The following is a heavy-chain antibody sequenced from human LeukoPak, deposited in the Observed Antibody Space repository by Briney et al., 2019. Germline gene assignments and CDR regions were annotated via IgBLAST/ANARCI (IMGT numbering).Heavy chain of an antibody. CDR1: GGSFSGYY. Sequence: SETLSLTCAVYGGSFSGYYWSWIRQPPGKGLEWIGEINHSGSTNYNPSLKSRVTISVDTSKNQFSLRLSSVTAADTAVYYCARGSNRVAVAGTAFYMDVWGKGTTVTVSS. V-gene: IGHV4-34*01. D-gene: IGHD6-19*01. CDR2: INHSGST. J-gene: IGHJ6*03. CDR3: ARGSNRVAVAGTAFYMDV.